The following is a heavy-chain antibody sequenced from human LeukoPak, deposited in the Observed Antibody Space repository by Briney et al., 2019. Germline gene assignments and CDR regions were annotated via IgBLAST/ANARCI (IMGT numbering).Heavy chain of an antibody. D-gene: IGHD1-1*01. J-gene: IGHJ4*02. CDR1: GFSVSTNY. Sequence: GGSLRLSCATSGFSVSTNYVTWVRQPPGKGLEWVSVIYSDGSTYYADSVKGRFTISRDNSKNTVYLQMSSLRAEDTAVYYCAKETRAGTTWPFDYWGQGTLVTVSS. V-gene: IGHV3-53*05. CDR2: IYSDGST. CDR3: AKETRAGTTWPFDY.